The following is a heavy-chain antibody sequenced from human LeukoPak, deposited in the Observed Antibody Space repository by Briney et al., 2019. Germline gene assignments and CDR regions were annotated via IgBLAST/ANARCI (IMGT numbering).Heavy chain of an antibody. D-gene: IGHD1-26*01. J-gene: IGHJ4*02. CDR3: ARDSSIVGALGVFDY. Sequence: SETLSLTCTVSGGSISSGSYYWSWIRQPAGKGLEWIGRIYTSGSTNYNPSLKSRVTISVDTSKNQFSLKLSSVTAADTAVYYCARDSSIVGALGVFDYWGQGTLVTVSS. CDR1: GGSISSGSYY. CDR2: IYTSGST. V-gene: IGHV4-61*02.